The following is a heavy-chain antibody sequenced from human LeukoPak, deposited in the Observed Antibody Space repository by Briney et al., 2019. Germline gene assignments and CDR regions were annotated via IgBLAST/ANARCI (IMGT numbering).Heavy chain of an antibody. CDR2: TYYRSKWYN. V-gene: IGHV6-1*01. D-gene: IGHD3-3*01. CDR1: GNSVSSNSAA. Sequence: SQTLSLTCAISGNSVSSNSAAWNWIRQSPSRGLEWLGRTYYRSKWYNDYAVSVKSRITINPDTSKNQFSLQLNSVAPEDTAVYYCARETYYDFWSGSVPLDYWGQGTLVTVSS. CDR3: ARETYYDFWSGSVPLDY. J-gene: IGHJ4*02.